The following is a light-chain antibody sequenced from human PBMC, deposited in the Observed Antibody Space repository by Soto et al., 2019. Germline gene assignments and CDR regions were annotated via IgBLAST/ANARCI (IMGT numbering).Light chain of an antibody. V-gene: IGLV2-14*03. Sequence: QSALTQPASVSGSPGQSITISCTGTDSDVGGYNYVSWYQQHPGKAPKLMIYEVINRPSGVSSRFSGSKSANTASLTISGLQAEDEADYYCSSYTSSSTLVFGGGTKLTVL. CDR2: EVI. CDR1: DSDVGGYNY. J-gene: IGLJ3*02. CDR3: SSYTSSSTLV.